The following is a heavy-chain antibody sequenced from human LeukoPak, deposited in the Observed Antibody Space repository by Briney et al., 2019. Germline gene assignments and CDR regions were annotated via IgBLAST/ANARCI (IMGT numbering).Heavy chain of an antibody. CDR3: AKLRFGYSYGSPVDY. Sequence: GGSLRLSCAASGFNFGGFAMAWVRQTPGRGLEWVSGILASGTTYYADSVKGRFTISRDNSNNILFLQMNSLRVDDTAVYYCAKLRFGYSYGSPVDYWGQGTLVTVSS. V-gene: IGHV3-23*01. CDR1: GFNFGGFA. D-gene: IGHD5-18*01. CDR2: ILASGTT. J-gene: IGHJ4*02.